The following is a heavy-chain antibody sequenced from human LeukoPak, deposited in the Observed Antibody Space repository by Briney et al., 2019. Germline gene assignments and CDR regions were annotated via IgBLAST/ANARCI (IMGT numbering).Heavy chain of an antibody. V-gene: IGHV3-21*03. Sequence: PGGSLRLSCAASGLTFSSYGMNWVRQAPGKGLEWVSSISRRSSYIHYADSVKGRFTVSRDNAKNSLFLQMNSLTAEDTALYYCASDYYDSVPQAAFDIWGQGTMVTVSS. J-gene: IGHJ3*02. D-gene: IGHD3-22*01. CDR1: GLTFSSYG. CDR2: ISRRSSYI. CDR3: ASDYYDSVPQAAFDI.